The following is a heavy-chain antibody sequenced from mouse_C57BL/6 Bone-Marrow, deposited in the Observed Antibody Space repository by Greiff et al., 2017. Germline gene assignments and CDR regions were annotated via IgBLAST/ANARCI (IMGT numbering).Heavy chain of an antibody. V-gene: IGHV1-55*01. CDR1: GYTFTSYW. CDR3: ARDYSPHFDY. CDR2: IYPGSGST. D-gene: IGHD2-12*01. Sequence: QVQLQQSGAELVKPGASVKMSCKASGYTFTSYWITWVKQRPGQGLEWIGDIYPGSGSTNYNEKFKSKATLTVDTSSSTAYMQLISLTSEDSAVYYCARDYSPHFDYWGQGTTLTVSS. J-gene: IGHJ2*01.